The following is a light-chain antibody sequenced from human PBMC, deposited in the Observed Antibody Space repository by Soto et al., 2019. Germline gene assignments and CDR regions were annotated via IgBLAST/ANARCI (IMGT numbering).Light chain of an antibody. J-gene: IGKJ5*01. V-gene: IGKV3-15*01. CDR2: SAS. CDR1: QSVGSN. Sequence: EIVMTQSPATLSVSPGERATLSCRASQSVGSNLAWYQHKPGQAPRLLIYSASTRATGIPARFSGSGSGTEFTLTISSLQSEDFAVYYCQQYNYWPPITFGQGTRLEIK. CDR3: QQYNYWPPIT.